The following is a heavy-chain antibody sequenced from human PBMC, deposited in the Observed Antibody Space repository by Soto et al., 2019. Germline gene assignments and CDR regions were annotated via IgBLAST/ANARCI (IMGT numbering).Heavy chain of an antibody. V-gene: IGHV1-69*13. D-gene: IGHD1-26*01. CDR1: GGTFSSYA. Sequence: GASVKVSCKASGGTFSSYAISWVRQAPGQGLEWMGGIIPIFGTANYAQKFQGRVTITADESTSTAYMELSSLRSEDTAVYYCARDHYKREHPQNYYYYYGIAVWGQRTTVTVS. J-gene: IGHJ6*02. CDR3: ARDHYKREHPQNYYYYYGIAV. CDR2: IIPIFGTA.